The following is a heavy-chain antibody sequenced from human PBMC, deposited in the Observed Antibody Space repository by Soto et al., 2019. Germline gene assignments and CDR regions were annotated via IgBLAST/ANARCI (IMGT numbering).Heavy chain of an antibody. V-gene: IGHV4-34*01. CDR3: ARGPRSPLIAARHRYFDY. CDR1: GGSFSGYY. J-gene: IGHJ4*02. D-gene: IGHD6-6*01. Sequence: SETLSLTCAVYGGSFSGYYWSWIRQPPGKGLEWIGEINHSGSTNYNPSLGSRVTISVDTSKNQFSLKLSSVTAADTAVYYCARGPRSPLIAARHRYFDYWGQGTLVTVSS. CDR2: INHSGST.